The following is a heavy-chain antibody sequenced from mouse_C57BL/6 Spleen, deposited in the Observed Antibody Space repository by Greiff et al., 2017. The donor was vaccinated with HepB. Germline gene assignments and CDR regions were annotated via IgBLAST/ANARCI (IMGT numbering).Heavy chain of an antibody. CDR1: GYAFSSSW. V-gene: IGHV1-82*01. Sequence: QVQLQQSGPELVKPGASVKISCKASGYAFSSSWMNWVKQRPGKGLEWIGRIYPGDGDTNYNGKFKGKATLTADKSSSTAYMQLSSLTSEDSAVYFCAREWHYYGSSHGYYYAMDYWGQGTSVTVSS. CDR3: AREWHYYGSSHGYYYAMDY. J-gene: IGHJ4*01. D-gene: IGHD1-1*01. CDR2: IYPGDGDT.